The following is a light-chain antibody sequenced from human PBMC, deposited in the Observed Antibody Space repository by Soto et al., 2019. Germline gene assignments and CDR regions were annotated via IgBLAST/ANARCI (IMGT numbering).Light chain of an antibody. CDR2: AAS. J-gene: IGKJ2*01. CDR1: QNIRTS. Sequence: DIQMTQSPSSLSASVGDRVTITCRASQNIRTSLNWYQQRPGKAPQLLIYAASSLQSVVSSRFSGSGSGTNFTLTVSSLQPEDFAIYYCQQSSFTGYTFGQGTKLDMK. V-gene: IGKV1-39*01. CDR3: QQSSFTGYT.